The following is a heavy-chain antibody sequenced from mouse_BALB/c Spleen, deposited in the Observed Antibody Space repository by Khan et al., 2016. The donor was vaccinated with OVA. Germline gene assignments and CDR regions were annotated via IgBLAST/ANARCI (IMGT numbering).Heavy chain of an antibody. CDR3: ARSIMAN. J-gene: IGHJ2*01. CDR2: INYSGST. CDR1: GYSITSDYV. Sequence: EVQLQESGPGLVKPSQSLSLTCTVTGYSITSDYVWNCLRQFPGNKVEWTFYINYSGSTCYHPSVKSRISSTRDTAKNHFFLQLNSVNSEDTATYYCARSIMANWGQGTTLTVSS. V-gene: IGHV3-2*02.